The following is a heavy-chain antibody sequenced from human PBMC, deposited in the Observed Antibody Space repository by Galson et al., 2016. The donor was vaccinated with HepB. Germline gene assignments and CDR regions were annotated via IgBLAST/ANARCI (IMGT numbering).Heavy chain of an antibody. J-gene: IGHJ4*02. D-gene: IGHD5-12*01. CDR3: AREDHQWLIRVDY. V-gene: IGHV3-23*01. Sequence: SLRLSCAASGFPFGSYAMSWVRQTPGKGLEWVSAIGNNAKTYYADSVLGRFSISRDNFKNTLYLQMNRLRVEDTALYYCAREDHQWLIRVDYWGQGAPVTVSS. CDR2: IGNNAKT. CDR1: GFPFGSYA.